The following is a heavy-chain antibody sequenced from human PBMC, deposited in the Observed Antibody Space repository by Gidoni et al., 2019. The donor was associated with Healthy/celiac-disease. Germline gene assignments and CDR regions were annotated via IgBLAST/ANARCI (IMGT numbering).Heavy chain of an antibody. Sequence: QLQLQQAGTGQVKLSETLSVTCTVSGRSISSSSYYWGWLRQPPGQWLEWIGSVYSSGSTSFNPSLKSPVTISVDTSKNQFSLKLCSVTAADTAVYYCARHGDNWNDGRGYNWFDPWGQGTLVTVSS. CDR3: ARHGDNWNDGRGYNWFDP. CDR2: VYSSGST. CDR1: GRSISSSSYY. D-gene: IGHD1-1*01. V-gene: IGHV4-39*01. J-gene: IGHJ5*01.